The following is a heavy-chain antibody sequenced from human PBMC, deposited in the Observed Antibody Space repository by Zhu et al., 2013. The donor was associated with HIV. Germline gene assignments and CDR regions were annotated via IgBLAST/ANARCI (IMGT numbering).Heavy chain of an antibody. V-gene: IGHV4-38-2*02. CDR1: GYSISSGYY. J-gene: IGHJ6*03. Sequence: QVQLQESGPGLVKPSETLSLTCTVSGYSISSGYYWGWIRQPPGKGLEWIGSIYHSGSTYYNPSLKSRVTISVDTSKNQFSLKLSSVTAADTAVYYCARGDRYYYGPPPDYYYMDVWGKGTTVTVSS. CDR2: IYHSGST. CDR3: ARGDRYYYGPPPDYYYMDV. D-gene: IGHD3-10*01.